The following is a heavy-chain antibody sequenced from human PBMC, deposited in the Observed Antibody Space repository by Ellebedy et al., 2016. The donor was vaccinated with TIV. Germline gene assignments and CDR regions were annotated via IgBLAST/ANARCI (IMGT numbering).Heavy chain of an antibody. CDR1: GGSVSSGSYY. Sequence: SETLSLTCTVSGGSVSSGSYYWSWIRQPPGKGLEWIGYIYYSGSTNYNPSLKSRVTISVDTSKNQFSLKLSSVTAADTAVYYCARHYDPIDYWGQGTLVTVSS. D-gene: IGHD3-3*01. J-gene: IGHJ4*02. V-gene: IGHV4-61*01. CDR3: ARHYDPIDY. CDR2: IYYSGST.